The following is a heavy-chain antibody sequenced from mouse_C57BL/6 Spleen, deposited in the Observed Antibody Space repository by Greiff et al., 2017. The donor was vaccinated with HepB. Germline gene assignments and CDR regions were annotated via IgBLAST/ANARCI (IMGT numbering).Heavy chain of an antibody. V-gene: IGHV5-4*03. CDR3: ARGGNWDGAMDY. CDR1: GFTFSSYA. CDR2: ISDGGSYT. D-gene: IGHD4-1*01. J-gene: IGHJ4*01. Sequence: DVKLVESGGGLVKPGGSLKLSCAASGFTFSSYAMSWVRQTPEKRLEWVATISDGGSYTYYPDNVKGRFTISRDNAKNNLYLQMSHLKSEDTAMYYCARGGNWDGAMDYWGQGTSVTVSS.